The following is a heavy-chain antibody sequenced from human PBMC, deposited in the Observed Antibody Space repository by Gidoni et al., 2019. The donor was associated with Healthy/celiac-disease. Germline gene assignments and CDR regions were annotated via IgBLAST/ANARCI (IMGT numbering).Heavy chain of an antibody. CDR2: IWYDGSNK. Sequence: QVQLVESGGGVVQPGRSLRLSCAASGFTFSSYGMHWVRQAPGKGLEWVAVIWYDGSNKYYADSVKGRFTISRDNSKNTLYLQMNSLRAEDTAVYYCARDEGDFNWFDPWGQGTLVTVSS. J-gene: IGHJ5*02. CDR1: GFTFSSYG. V-gene: IGHV3-33*01. CDR3: ARDEGDFNWFDP. D-gene: IGHD1-26*01.